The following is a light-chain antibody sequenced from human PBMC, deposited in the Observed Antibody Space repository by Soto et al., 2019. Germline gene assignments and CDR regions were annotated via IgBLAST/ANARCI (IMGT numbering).Light chain of an antibody. CDR2: EVS. V-gene: IGLV2-14*01. J-gene: IGLJ2*01. CDR3: CSYTGSTTLVV. Sequence: QSALTQPASVSGSPGQSITISCTGTSSDIGYYNYVSWYQHHPGKAPKLMIYEVSNRPSGVSNRFSGSKSGNTASLTISGLQAEDEADYYCCSYTGSTTLVVFGGGNKLTVL. CDR1: SSDIGYYNY.